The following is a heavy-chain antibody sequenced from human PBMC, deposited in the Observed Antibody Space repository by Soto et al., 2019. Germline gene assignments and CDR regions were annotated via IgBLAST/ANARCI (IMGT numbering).Heavy chain of an antibody. CDR2: LNHRGST. J-gene: IGHJ6*02. D-gene: IGHD3-22*01. V-gene: IGHV4-34*01. CDR1: GGSLSGYY. CDR3: ARGRHYYDSGCYPWSYYYHYYGKDV. Sequence: SETLSLTCAVYGGSLSGYYWSWLRQPPGKGLEWIGELNHRGSTNHNPSLKSRVTISVDTSKNQFSLKQSSVNAAETAVYYCARGRHYYDSGCYPWSYYYHYYGKDVRGRRTTVAVSS.